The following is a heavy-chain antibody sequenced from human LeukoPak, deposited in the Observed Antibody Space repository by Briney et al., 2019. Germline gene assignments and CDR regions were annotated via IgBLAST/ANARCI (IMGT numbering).Heavy chain of an antibody. J-gene: IGHJ4*02. CDR1: GFTFSSYA. D-gene: IGHD2-15*01. CDR2: ISGSGGST. V-gene: IGHV3-23*01. CDR3: AKLPDIVVVFGDYFDY. Sequence: GGSLRLSCAASGFTFSSYAMSWVRQAPGKGLEWVSAISGSGGSTYYADSVKGRFTISRDNSKNTPYLQMNSLRAEDTAVYYCAKLPDIVVVFGDYFDYWGQGTLVTVSS.